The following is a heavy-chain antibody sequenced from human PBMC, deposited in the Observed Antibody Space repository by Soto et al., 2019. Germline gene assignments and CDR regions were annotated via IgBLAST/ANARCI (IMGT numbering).Heavy chain of an antibody. Sequence: QVQLVQSGAEVKKPGASVKVSCKASGYTFTSYGISWVRQAPGQGLEWMGWISAYNGNTNYAQKIQGRLTMTTDTSSSTDYKELRSLRSDDTDVYYCARDSRPVIPFPKEWAYWGQGTLVTVSS. D-gene: IGHD3-16*02. CDR2: ISAYNGNT. CDR3: ARDSRPVIPFPKEWAY. CDR1: GYTFTSYG. V-gene: IGHV1-18*04. J-gene: IGHJ4*02.